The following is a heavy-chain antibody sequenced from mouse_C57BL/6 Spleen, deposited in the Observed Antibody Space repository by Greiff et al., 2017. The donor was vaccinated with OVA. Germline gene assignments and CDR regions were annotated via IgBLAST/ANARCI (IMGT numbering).Heavy chain of an antibody. J-gene: IGHJ2*01. CDR3: ARGGYTPYYFDY. CDR2: INYDGSST. Sequence: EVKLMESEGGLVQPGSSMKLSCTASGFTFSDYYMAWVRQVPEKGLEWVANINYDGSSTYYLDSLKSRFIISRDNAKNILYLQMSSLKSEDTATYYCARGGYTPYYFDYWGQGTTLTVSS. D-gene: IGHD3-1*01. CDR1: GFTFSDYY. V-gene: IGHV5-16*01.